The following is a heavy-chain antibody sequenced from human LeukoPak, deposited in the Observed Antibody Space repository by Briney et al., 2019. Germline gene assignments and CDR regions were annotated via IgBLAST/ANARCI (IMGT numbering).Heavy chain of an antibody. CDR3: ARLHPGIAAAGKEGFDY. V-gene: IGHV1-2*02. CDR2: INPNSGGT. J-gene: IGHJ4*02. D-gene: IGHD6-13*01. CDR1: GYAFTGHY. Sequence: GASVKVSCKGSGYAFTGHYMHWVRHAPGQGLEWMGWINPNSGGTNYAQKFQGRVTMTRDTSISTAYMQLSRLRSDDTAVYYCARLHPGIAAAGKEGFDYWGQGTLVTVSS.